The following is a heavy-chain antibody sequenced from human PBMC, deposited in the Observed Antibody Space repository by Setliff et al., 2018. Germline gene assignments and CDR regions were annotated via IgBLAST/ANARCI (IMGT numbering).Heavy chain of an antibody. CDR1: GFTFDDYA. Sequence: GGSLRLSCAASGFTFDDYAMHWVRQAPGKGLEWVSGISWNSGSIGYADSVKGRFTISRDNAKNSLYLQMNSLRAEDTALYYCASRRNWGRSWYYYYGMDVWGQGTTVTVSS. V-gene: IGHV3-9*01. J-gene: IGHJ6*02. CDR3: ASRRNWGRSWYYYYGMDV. D-gene: IGHD7-27*01. CDR2: ISWNSGSI.